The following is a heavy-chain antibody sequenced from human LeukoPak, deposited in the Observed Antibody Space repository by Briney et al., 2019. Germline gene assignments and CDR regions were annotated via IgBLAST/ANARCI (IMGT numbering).Heavy chain of an antibody. CDR1: GFTFSDHY. V-gene: IGHV3-72*01. Sequence: GGSLRLSCAASGFTFSDHYMDWVRQAPGKGLEWIGRARNKANSYTTEYAASVKGRFAISRDDSKNSLYLQMNSLKTEDTAVYYCARGVGATLDPWVKGILVTVSS. J-gene: IGHJ5*01. CDR2: ARNKANSYTT. D-gene: IGHD1-26*01. CDR3: ARGVGATLDP.